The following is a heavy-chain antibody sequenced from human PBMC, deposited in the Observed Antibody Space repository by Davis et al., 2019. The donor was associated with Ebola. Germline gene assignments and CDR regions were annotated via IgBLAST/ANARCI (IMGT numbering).Heavy chain of an antibody. V-gene: IGHV4-39*07. J-gene: IGHJ5*02. CDR1: GDSIRSSRYY. CDR3: VRGFCSGGSCYPIRLPSNWFDT. CDR2: FYYSGSP. D-gene: IGHD2-15*01. Sequence: SETLSLTCTVSGDSIRSSRYYWGWLRQPPGKGLEWIGRFYYSGSPYYSPSLKSRVTISVDTSKNQFSLKLSSVTAADTAVYYCVRGFCSGGSCYPIRLPSNWFDTWGRGTLVTVSS.